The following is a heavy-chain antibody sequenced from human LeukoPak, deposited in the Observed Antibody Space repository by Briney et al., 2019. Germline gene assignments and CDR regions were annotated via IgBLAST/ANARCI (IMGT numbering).Heavy chain of an antibody. CDR3: ARRRAIVGENTGLDS. J-gene: IGHJ4*02. CDR2: INWSGGST. D-gene: IGHD1-26*01. CDR1: GFAFDEHG. V-gene: IGHV3-20*04. Sequence: GGSLRLSCTASGFAFDEHGMSWVRQVPGKGLEWVSGINWSGGSTGYADPLRGRFTISRDNAKNSLYLQMSSLRGDDTAIYYCARRRAIVGENTGLDSWGQGTLVTVSS.